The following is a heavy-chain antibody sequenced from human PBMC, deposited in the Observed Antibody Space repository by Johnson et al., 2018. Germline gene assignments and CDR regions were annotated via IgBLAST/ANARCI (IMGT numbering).Heavy chain of an antibody. CDR2: ISSSSSYI. J-gene: IGHJ3*01. CDR1: GFTFSSYS. CDR3: AKDLAGYGAFDF. D-gene: IGHD3-9*01. V-gene: IGHV3-21*01. Sequence: EVQLVECGGGLVKPGGSLRLACAASGFTFSSYSMNWVRQAPGKGLEWVSSISSSSSYIYYADSVKGRFTISRDNAKNSLYLQMNSLRAEDTAVYYCAKDLAGYGAFDFWGQVTMVTVSS.